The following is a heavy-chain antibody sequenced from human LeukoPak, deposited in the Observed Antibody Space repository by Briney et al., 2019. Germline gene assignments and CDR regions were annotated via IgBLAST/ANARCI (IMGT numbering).Heavy chain of an antibody. D-gene: IGHD2-2*01. V-gene: IGHV3-9*01. CDR3: AKSTKYQLLEDYFGY. CDR2: ISWNSGSI. J-gene: IGHJ4*02. Sequence: GGSLRLSCAASGFTFDDYAMHWVRQAPGKGLEWVSGISWNSGSIGYADSVKGRFTISRDNSKNTLYLQMNSLRAEDTAVYYCAKSTKYQLLEDYFGYWGQGTLVTVSS. CDR1: GFTFDDYA.